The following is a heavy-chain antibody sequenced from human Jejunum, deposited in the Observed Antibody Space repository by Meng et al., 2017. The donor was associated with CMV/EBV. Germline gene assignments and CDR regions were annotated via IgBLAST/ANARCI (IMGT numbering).Heavy chain of an antibody. J-gene: IGHJ5*02. Sequence: IQWIRQAPGQGLEWMGWIKLDNGRTDYTQKFQGRVTLPRDTSINTAYMELNMLRHDDTAVYYCARDPGCDDPSCYGIGWDLWGQGTLVTVSS. CDR3: ARDPGCDDPSCYGIGWDL. CDR2: IKLDNGRT. V-gene: IGHV1-2*02. D-gene: IGHD2-2*01.